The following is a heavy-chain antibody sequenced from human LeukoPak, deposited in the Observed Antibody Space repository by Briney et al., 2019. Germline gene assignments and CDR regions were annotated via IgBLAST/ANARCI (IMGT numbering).Heavy chain of an antibody. Sequence: GGSLRLSCAASGFTFSSYWMHWVRQAPGKGLVWVSRINTDGSSTSYADSVKGRFTISRDNAKNTLYLQMNSLRAEDTAVYYCAGTTVTTDFDYWGQGTLVTVSS. J-gene: IGHJ4*02. CDR3: AGTTVTTDFDY. V-gene: IGHV3-74*01. D-gene: IGHD4-11*01. CDR1: GFTFSSYW. CDR2: INTDGSST.